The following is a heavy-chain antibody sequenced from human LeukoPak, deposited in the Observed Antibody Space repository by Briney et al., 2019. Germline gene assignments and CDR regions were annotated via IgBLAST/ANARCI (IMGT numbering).Heavy chain of an antibody. CDR2: IYYSGST. V-gene: IGHV4-59*12. J-gene: IGHJ6*03. Sequence: SETLSLTCTVSGGSISSYYWSWIRQPPGKGLEWIGYIYYSGSTNYNPSLKSRVTISVDTSKNQFSLKLSSVTAADTAVYYCARVPDSGYDLPYYYYYYMDVWGKGTTVTVSS. CDR1: GGSISSYY. CDR3: ARVPDSGYDLPYYYYYYMDV. D-gene: IGHD5-12*01.